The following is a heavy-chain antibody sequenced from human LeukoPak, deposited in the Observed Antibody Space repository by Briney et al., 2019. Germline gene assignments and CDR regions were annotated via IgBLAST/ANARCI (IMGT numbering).Heavy chain of an antibody. J-gene: IGHJ6*02. Sequence: VASVKVSCKASGFTFTNSAVQWVRQTRGQRLEWIGWIVVGSGNTNYAQKFQERVTITRDMSTSTAYMELRSLRSEDTAVYYCAAAYDSGTYYYYYGVDVWGQGTTVTVSS. CDR3: AAAYDSGTYYYYYGVDV. D-gene: IGHD3-22*01. CDR2: IVVGSGNT. V-gene: IGHV1-58*01. CDR1: GFTFTNSA.